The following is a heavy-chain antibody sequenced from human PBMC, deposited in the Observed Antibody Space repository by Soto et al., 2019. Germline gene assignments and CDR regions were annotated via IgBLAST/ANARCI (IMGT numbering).Heavy chain of an antibody. Sequence: QVQLVQSGAEVKKPGASVKVSCKASGYTFTSYGISWVRQAPGQGLEWMGWISGHNGNKKYAQKLQGRVSMTTDTATSTAYMELRSLRSDDTAVYYCARDLGQQLFDYWGQGALVTVSS. V-gene: IGHV1-18*01. CDR1: GYTFTSYG. D-gene: IGHD6-13*01. CDR3: ARDLGQQLFDY. J-gene: IGHJ4*02. CDR2: ISGHNGNK.